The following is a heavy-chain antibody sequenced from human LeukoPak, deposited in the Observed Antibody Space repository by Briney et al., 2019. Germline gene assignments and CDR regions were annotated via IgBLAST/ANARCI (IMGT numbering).Heavy chain of an antibody. Sequence: PGGSLRLSCAASGFTFSSYVMSWVRQAPGKGLEWVSAISGSGGSTYYADSVKGRFTISRDNSKNTLYLQMNSLRAEDTAVYYCAKVRLGELSFDYWGQGTLVTVSS. D-gene: IGHD3-16*02. CDR1: GFTFSSYV. V-gene: IGHV3-23*01. CDR2: ISGSGGST. J-gene: IGHJ4*02. CDR3: AKVRLGELSFDY.